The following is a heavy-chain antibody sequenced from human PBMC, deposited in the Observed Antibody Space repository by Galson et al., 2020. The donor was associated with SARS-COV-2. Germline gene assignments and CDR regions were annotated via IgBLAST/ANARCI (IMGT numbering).Heavy chain of an antibody. D-gene: IGHD3-16*01. CDR3: ARVRGGNYYYYMDV. V-gene: IGHV3-30*01. CDR2: ISYDGSNK. Sequence: GESLKISCAASGFTFSSYAMHWVRQAPGNGLEWVAVISYDGSNKYYADSVKGRFTISRDNSKNTLYLQMNSLRAEDTAVYCCARVRGGNYYYYMDVWGKGTTVTVSS. J-gene: IGHJ6*03. CDR1: GFTFSSYA.